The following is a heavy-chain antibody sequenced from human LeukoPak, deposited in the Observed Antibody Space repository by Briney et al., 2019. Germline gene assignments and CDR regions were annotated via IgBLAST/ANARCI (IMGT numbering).Heavy chain of an antibody. J-gene: IGHJ4*02. V-gene: IGHV3-21*01. CDR1: GFTFSTYT. CDR2: IGSGGRHI. CDR3: ARSGYTYGFDY. D-gene: IGHD5-18*01. Sequence: GGYLRLSCAASGFTFSTYTMNWVRQAPGKGLEWVASIGSGGRHIHYADSVKGRFTISRDNAKNSLYLQMNSLRAEDTAVYYCARSGYTYGFDYWGQGALVTVSS.